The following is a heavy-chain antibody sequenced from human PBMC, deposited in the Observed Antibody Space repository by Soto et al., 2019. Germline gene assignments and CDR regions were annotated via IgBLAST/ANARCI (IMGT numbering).Heavy chain of an antibody. D-gene: IGHD5-12*01. CDR3: ARDRGYGTPFDY. CDR1: GFTFSSYW. Sequence: EVQLVESGGGLVQPGGSLRLSCAASGFTFSSYWIHWVLQAPGKGPVWVSRINNDGSSTMYADSVKGRFTISRDNAKNTLYLQMNSLRAEDTAVYYCARDRGYGTPFDYWGQGTLVTVSS. J-gene: IGHJ4*02. CDR2: INNDGSST. V-gene: IGHV3-74*03.